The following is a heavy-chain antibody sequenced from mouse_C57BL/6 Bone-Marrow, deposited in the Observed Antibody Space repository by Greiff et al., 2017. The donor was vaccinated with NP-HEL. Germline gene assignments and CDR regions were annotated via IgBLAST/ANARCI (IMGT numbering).Heavy chain of an antibody. CDR1: GYTFTSYW. J-gene: IGHJ2*01. CDR2: IYPGSGST. Sequence: VQLKQPWAELVKPGASVKMSCKASGYTFTSYWITWVKQRPGQGLEWIGDIYPGSGSTNYNEKFKSKATLTVDTSSSTAYMQLSSLTSEDSAVYYCARCSNYVDYWGQGTTLTVSS. V-gene: IGHV1-55*01. D-gene: IGHD1-1*01. CDR3: ARCSNYVDY.